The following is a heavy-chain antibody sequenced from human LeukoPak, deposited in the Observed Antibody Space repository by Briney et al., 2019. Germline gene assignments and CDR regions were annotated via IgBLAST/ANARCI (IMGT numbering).Heavy chain of an antibody. Sequence: SETLSLTCTVSGGSISSSSYYWGWIRQPPGKGLEWIGSMYYSGSTYYNPSLKSRVTISVDTSKNQFSLKLSSVTAADTAVYYCARVGDYYDSSGAYYFDYWGQGTLVTVSS. CDR1: GGSISSSSYY. D-gene: IGHD3-22*01. CDR3: ARVGDYYDSSGAYYFDY. CDR2: MYYSGST. V-gene: IGHV4-39*01. J-gene: IGHJ4*02.